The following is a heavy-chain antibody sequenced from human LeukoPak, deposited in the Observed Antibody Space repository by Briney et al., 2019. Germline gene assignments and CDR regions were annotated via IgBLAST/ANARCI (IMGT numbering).Heavy chain of an antibody. Sequence: ASVKVSCKASGYTFTTYGISWVRQAPGHGLEWMGWISAYNGNTNYAQKPQGRVTMTTDTSANTAYMDLSSLRSEDTAVYYCARLSSHYGDYKVDPWGQGTLVTVSS. CDR2: ISAYNGNT. D-gene: IGHD4-17*01. V-gene: IGHV1-18*01. CDR1: GYTFTTYG. CDR3: ARLSSHYGDYKVDP. J-gene: IGHJ5*02.